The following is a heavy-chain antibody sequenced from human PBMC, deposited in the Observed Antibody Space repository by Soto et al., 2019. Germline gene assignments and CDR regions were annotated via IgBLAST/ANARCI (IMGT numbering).Heavy chain of an antibody. CDR3: ARDTIVATNYYYYYGMDV. D-gene: IGHD5-12*01. Sequence: SETLSLTCTVSGGSISSGDYYWSWIRQPPGKGLEWIGYIYYSGSTYYNPSLKSRVTISVDTSKNQFSLKLSSVTAADTAVYYCARDTIVATNYYYYYGMDVWGQGTTVTVSS. V-gene: IGHV4-30-4*01. CDR1: GGSISSGDYY. J-gene: IGHJ6*02. CDR2: IYYSGST.